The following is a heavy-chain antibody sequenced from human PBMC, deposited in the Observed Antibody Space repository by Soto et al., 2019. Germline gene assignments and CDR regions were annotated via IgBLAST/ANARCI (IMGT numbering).Heavy chain of an antibody. CDR3: AKGSAFECKGAICYPFDH. Sequence: CTASGFTFSNYAINWVRLAPGKRLEWVSSVIGSGVNVFYADSVKGRFTISRDNSKNTVYLEMNSLRADDTAEYFCAKGSAFECKGAICYPFDHWGRGTLVTVSS. CDR2: VIGSGVNV. V-gene: IGHV3-23*01. CDR1: GFTFSNYA. J-gene: IGHJ4*02. D-gene: IGHD3-10*01.